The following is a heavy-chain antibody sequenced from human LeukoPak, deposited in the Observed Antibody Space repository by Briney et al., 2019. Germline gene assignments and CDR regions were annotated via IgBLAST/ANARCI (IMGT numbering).Heavy chain of an antibody. Sequence: SETLSLTCTVSGGSISSYYWSWIRQPPGKGQEWIGYIYYSGSTNYNPSLKSRVTISVDTSKNQFSLKLSSVTAADTAVYYCASDIAAAGVFTFDYWGQGTLVTVSS. CDR2: IYYSGST. V-gene: IGHV4-59*01. CDR3: ASDIAAAGVFTFDY. J-gene: IGHJ4*02. CDR1: GGSISSYY. D-gene: IGHD6-13*01.